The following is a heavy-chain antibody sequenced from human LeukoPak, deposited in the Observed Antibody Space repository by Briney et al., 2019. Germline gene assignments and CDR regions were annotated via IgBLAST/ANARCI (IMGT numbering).Heavy chain of an antibody. CDR3: AREDDYVWGSYRYTGIGSDY. Sequence: PGGSLRLSCAASGFTFSSYAMSWVRQAPGKGLEWVSAISGSGSSTINYADSVKGRFTISRDNAKNSLYLQMNSLRAEDTAVYYCAREDDYVWGSYRYTGIGSDYWGQGTLVTVSS. V-gene: IGHV3-23*01. J-gene: IGHJ4*02. D-gene: IGHD3-16*02. CDR1: GFTFSSYA. CDR2: ISGSGSSTI.